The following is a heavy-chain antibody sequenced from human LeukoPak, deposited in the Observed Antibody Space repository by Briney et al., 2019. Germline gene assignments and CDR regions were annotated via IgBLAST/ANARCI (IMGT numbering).Heavy chain of an antibody. CDR1: GFTFDDYG. Sequence: PGGSLRLSCAASGFTFDDYGMSWVRQAPGKGLEWVSGINWNGGRTGYVDSVKGRFTISRDNAKNSLYLQMNSLRAEDTALYYCARGQGGTGGWYEGEGYWGQGTLVTVSS. J-gene: IGHJ4*02. CDR3: ARGQGGTGGWYEGEGY. V-gene: IGHV3-20*04. CDR2: INWNGGRT. D-gene: IGHD6-19*01.